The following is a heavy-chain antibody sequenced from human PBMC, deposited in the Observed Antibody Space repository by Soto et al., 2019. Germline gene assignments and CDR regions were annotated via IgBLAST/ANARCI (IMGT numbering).Heavy chain of an antibody. D-gene: IGHD1-26*01. V-gene: IGHV1-46*01. J-gene: IGHJ4*02. Sequence: GASVKVSCKASGYTFTSYYMHWVRQAPGQGLEWMGIINPSGGSASYAQKFQGRVTMTRDTSTSTVYMELSSLRSEDTAVHYCARDSGSYYCYYWGQGTLVTVSS. CDR1: GYTFTSYY. CDR2: INPSGGSA. CDR3: ARDSGSYYCYY.